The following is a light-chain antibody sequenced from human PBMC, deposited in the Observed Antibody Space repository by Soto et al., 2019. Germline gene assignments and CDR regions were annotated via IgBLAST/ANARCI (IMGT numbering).Light chain of an antibody. CDR2: GAS. Sequence: EIVMTQSPATLSVSPGERATLSCRASQSVSSYLAWYQQKPGQAPRLLIYGASTRATDIPARFSGSGSGTEFTLTISSLQSEDSGVYYCQQYNHWPRTFGQGTKVDI. V-gene: IGKV3-15*01. CDR1: QSVSSY. CDR3: QQYNHWPRT. J-gene: IGKJ1*01.